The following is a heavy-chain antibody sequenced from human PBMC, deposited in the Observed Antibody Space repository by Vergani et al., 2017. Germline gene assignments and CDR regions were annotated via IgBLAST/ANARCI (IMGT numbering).Heavy chain of an antibody. V-gene: IGHV4-61*02. D-gene: IGHD2/OR15-2a*01. CDR3: ARGCASNRCPTRGTFEI. CDR2: VHSSGRT. Sequence: QVQLQESGPGPVKPSHTLSLTCSFSGDSLTSVFFYCTWIRQPAGTRLEWIGRVHSSGRTHYNPSLEGRVSVSMDTAKNEFSLDLQSVTAADTAVYFCARGCASNRCPTRGTFEIWGRGTLVTVSS. CDR1: GDSLTSVFFY. J-gene: IGHJ3*02.